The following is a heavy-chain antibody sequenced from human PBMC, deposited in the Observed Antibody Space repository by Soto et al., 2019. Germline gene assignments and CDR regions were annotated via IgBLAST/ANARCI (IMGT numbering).Heavy chain of an antibody. J-gene: IGHJ4*02. CDR1: GFTFSSYA. CDR3: SKSPLSIITFDY. Sequence: GGSLRLSCAASGFTFSSYAMSWVRQAPGKGLEWVSTIRAGGGSTDYRDSVKGRFTASRDNSKNMLYMQMNSPRAEDTAVYYCSKSPLSIITFDYWGLRTLVPVSS. D-gene: IGHD3-22*01. V-gene: IGHV3-23*01. CDR2: IRAGGGST.